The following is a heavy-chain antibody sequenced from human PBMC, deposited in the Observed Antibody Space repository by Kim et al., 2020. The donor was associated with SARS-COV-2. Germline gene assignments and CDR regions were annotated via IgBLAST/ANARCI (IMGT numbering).Heavy chain of an antibody. CDR2: INQDGSEN. V-gene: IGHV3-7*03. CDR3: ARDPGLTMVRGVYGMDV. D-gene: IGHD3-10*01. Sequence: GGSLRLSCVGSQFTFNNYWMNWVRQAPGKGLEWVGHINQDGSENNYVDSVKGRFTISRDNAQNSLYLQMNGLRVEDTAVYYCARDPGLTMVRGVYGMDVWGQGTTVTVSS. J-gene: IGHJ6*02. CDR1: QFTFNNYW.